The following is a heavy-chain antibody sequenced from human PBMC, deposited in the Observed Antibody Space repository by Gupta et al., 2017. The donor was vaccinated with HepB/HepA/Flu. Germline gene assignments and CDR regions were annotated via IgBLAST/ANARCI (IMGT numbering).Heavy chain of an antibody. V-gene: IGHV3-15*01. D-gene: IGHD3-3*01. CDR2: IKSKTDGGTT. J-gene: IGHJ4*02. Sequence: GLIKSKTDGGTTDYAAPVKGRVTISRDDSKNTLYLQMNSLKTEDTAVYYCATAYDFWSGTRPLDYWGQGTLVTVSS. CDR3: ATAYDFWSGTRPLDY.